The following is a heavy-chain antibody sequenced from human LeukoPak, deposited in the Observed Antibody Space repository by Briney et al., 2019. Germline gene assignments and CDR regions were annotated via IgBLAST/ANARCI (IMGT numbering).Heavy chain of an antibody. CDR1: GFTFSSYG. J-gene: IGHJ4*02. V-gene: IGHV3-30*18. CDR2: ISYDGSNK. Sequence: PGRSLRLSCAASGFTFSSYGMHWVRQAPGKGLEWVAVISYDGSNKYYADSVKGRFTISRDNSKNTLYLQMNSLRAEDTAVYYCAKSGSNYFDYWGQGTLVTASS. CDR3: AKSGSNYFDY. D-gene: IGHD1-26*01.